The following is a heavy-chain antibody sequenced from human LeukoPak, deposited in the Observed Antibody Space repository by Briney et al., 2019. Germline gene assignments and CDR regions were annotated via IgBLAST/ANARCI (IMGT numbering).Heavy chain of an antibody. Sequence: GGSLRLSCETSGFTFRTYAMNWVRQAPGKGLEWVSTMGGSGTSIYYADSVKGRFTISRDNAKNSLYLQMNSLRVDDTAVYYCAREEPGDLGQAFHYWGQGTLVTVSS. CDR1: GFTFRTYA. CDR3: AREEPGDLGQAFHY. D-gene: IGHD7-27*01. CDR2: MGGSGTSI. V-gene: IGHV3-21*01. J-gene: IGHJ4*02.